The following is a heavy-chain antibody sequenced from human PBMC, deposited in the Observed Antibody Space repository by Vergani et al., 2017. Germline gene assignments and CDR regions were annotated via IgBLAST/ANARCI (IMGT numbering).Heavy chain of an antibody. CDR2: IIPIFGTA. D-gene: IGHD2-2*01. CDR1: GGTFSSYA. V-gene: IGHV1-69*01. J-gene: IGHJ3*02. CDR3: ARDRXIVVVPAANPAFDI. Sequence: QVQLVQSGAEVKKPGSSVKVSCKASGGTFSSYAISWVRQAPGQGLEWMGGIIPIFGTANYAQKFQGRVTITADESTSTAYMELSSLRSEDTAVYYCARDRXIVVVPAANPAFDIWGEGTMVTVSS.